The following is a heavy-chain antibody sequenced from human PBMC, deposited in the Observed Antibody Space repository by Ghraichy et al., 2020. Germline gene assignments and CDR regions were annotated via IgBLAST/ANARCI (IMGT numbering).Heavy chain of an antibody. Sequence: GGSLRLSCAASGFAFDTYGMHWVRQAPGKGLEWVAFIRFDGTDKFYADSVKGRITISRDNSKNTLYLQMNSLRADDTALYYCAKDFAKYCFDYWGQGTLVTVSS. CDR3: AKDFAKYCFDY. CDR2: IRFDGTDK. CDR1: GFAFDTYG. J-gene: IGHJ4*02. D-gene: IGHD4/OR15-4a*01. V-gene: IGHV3-30*02.